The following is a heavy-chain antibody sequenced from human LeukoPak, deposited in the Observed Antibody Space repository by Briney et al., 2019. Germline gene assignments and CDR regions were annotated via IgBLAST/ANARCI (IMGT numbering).Heavy chain of an antibody. CDR2: ISSTSSYI. V-gene: IGHV3-21*01. CDR1: GFTFSNYN. J-gene: IGHJ3*02. D-gene: IGHD2-21*02. CDR3: ASEHIVVVTATPFDAFDI. Sequence: PGGSLRLSCAASGFTFSNYNMNWVRQAPGKGLEWVSSISSTSSYIYYADSVKGRFTISRDNAKNSLYLQMNSLRAEDTAVYYCASEHIVVVTATPFDAFDIWGQGTMATVSS.